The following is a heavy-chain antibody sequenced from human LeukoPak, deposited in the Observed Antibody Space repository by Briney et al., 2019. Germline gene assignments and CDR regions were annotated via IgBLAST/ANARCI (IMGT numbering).Heavy chain of an antibody. CDR3: ARVGDDYGDYGGGNDAFDI. V-gene: IGHV4-38-2*02. J-gene: IGHJ3*02. CDR2: IYHSGST. D-gene: IGHD4-17*01. CDR1: GYSLSSGYY. Sequence: SETLSLTCTVSGYSLSSGYYWGWIRQPPGKGLEWIGSIYHSGSTYYNPSLTSRVTISVDTSKNQLSLKLSSVTAADTAVYYCARVGDDYGDYGGGNDAFDIWGQGTMVTVSS.